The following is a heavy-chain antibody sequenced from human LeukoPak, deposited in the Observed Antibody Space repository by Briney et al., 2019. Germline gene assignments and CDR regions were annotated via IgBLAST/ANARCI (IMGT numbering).Heavy chain of an antibody. CDR3: ARALFGEFHY. Sequence: GGSLRLSCAASGFTFSIYWMSWVRQAPGKGLEWVANIKQDGSETYYVDSVKGRFTISRDNTKNSLYLQINSLRAEDTAVYYCARALFGEFHYWGQGTLVTVSS. V-gene: IGHV3-7*01. J-gene: IGHJ4*02. D-gene: IGHD3-10*01. CDR2: IKQDGSET. CDR1: GFTFSIYW.